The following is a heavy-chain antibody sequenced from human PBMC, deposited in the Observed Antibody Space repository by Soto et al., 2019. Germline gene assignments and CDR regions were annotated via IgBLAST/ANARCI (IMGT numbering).Heavy chain of an antibody. CDR2: IYNSGTT. D-gene: IGHD4-4*01. Sequence: SETLSLTCAVSGDSITSNHWNWIRQPPGRGLEWIGYIYNSGTTKYNPSLKSRVIISVDTSKNQLSLKLSSVTAADTAVYYCARVSMSTVSWAFDPWGQGTLVTVSS. V-gene: IGHV4-59*01. CDR3: ARVSMSTVSWAFDP. CDR1: GDSITSNH. J-gene: IGHJ5*02.